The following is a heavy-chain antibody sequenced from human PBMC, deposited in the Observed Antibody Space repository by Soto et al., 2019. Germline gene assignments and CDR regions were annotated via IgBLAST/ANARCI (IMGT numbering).Heavy chain of an antibody. V-gene: IGHV3-30-3*01. D-gene: IGHD6-19*01. J-gene: IGHJ4*02. Sequence: GGSLRLSCAASGFTFSSYDMHWVRQPPGKGLEWVAVISYDGSNKYYADCVKGRFTISRDNSKNTLYLQKNSLRAEVTAVYYCARGRLCRNIAVPGSFDYWGQGTLVTVSS. CDR1: GFTFSSYD. CDR2: ISYDGSNK. CDR3: ARGRLCRNIAVPGSFDY.